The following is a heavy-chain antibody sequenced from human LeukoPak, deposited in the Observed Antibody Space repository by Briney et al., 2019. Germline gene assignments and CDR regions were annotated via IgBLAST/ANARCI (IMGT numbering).Heavy chain of an antibody. Sequence: GESLKISCKGSGYSFTSYWISWVRQMPGKGLEWMGRIEPSDSYTNYSPSFQGHVTISADKSITTADLQWSSLKASDTAMYYCARLSWQLPHYGMDVWGQGTTVTVSS. J-gene: IGHJ6*02. V-gene: IGHV5-10-1*01. CDR3: ARLSWQLPHYGMDV. CDR2: IEPSDSYT. CDR1: GYSFTSYW. D-gene: IGHD2-15*01.